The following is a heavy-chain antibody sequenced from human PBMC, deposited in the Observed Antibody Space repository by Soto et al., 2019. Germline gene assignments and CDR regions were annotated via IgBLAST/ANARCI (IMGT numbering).Heavy chain of an antibody. CDR3: ARDNRKELWVEGLNAMDV. Sequence: ASVKVSCKASGYTFTSYGISCVRQAPGQGLEWMGWISAYNGNTNYAQKLQGRVTMTTDTSTSTAYMELRSLRSDDTAMYYCARDNRKELWVEGLNAMDVWGQGTTVTVSS. J-gene: IGHJ6*02. V-gene: IGHV1-18*01. CDR2: ISAYNGNT. D-gene: IGHD3-10*01. CDR1: GYTFTSYG.